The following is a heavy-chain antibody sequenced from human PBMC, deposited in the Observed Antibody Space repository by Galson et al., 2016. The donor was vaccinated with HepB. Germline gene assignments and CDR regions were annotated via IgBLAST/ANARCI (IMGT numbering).Heavy chain of an antibody. Sequence: SLRLSCAASGFTFNTYALHWVRQAPGKGLEWLALISYDRTNKFYADSVKGRFTVSRHGSTNTLYLHMNSLTTEDTGIYYCARDLKGDWNYISRTFDMWGHGTRVTVSS. CDR1: GFTFNTYA. D-gene: IGHD1-7*01. V-gene: IGHV3-30*04. CDR2: ISYDRTNK. CDR3: ARDLKGDWNYISRTFDM. J-gene: IGHJ3*02.